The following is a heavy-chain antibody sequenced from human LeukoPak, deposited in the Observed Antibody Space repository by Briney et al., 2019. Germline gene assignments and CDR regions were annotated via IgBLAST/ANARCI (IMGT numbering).Heavy chain of an antibody. V-gene: IGHV1-46*01. CDR1: GGTFSSYA. CDR3: ARVLSVDTAMVDAFDI. J-gene: IGHJ3*02. D-gene: IGHD5-18*01. Sequence: GSSVKVSCKASGGTFSSYAISWVRQAPGQGLEWMGIINPSGGSTSYAQKFQGRVTVTRDMSTSTVYMELSSLRSEDTAVYYCARVLSVDTAMVDAFDIWGQGTMVTVSS. CDR2: INPSGGST.